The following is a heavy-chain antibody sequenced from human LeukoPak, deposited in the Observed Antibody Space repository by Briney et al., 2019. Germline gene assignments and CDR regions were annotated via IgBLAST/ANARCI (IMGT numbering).Heavy chain of an antibody. CDR1: GFTFSSYS. D-gene: IGHD3-10*01. J-gene: IGHJ4*02. CDR3: ARNPITMVQGVISFDY. CDR2: ISSSSSYI. V-gene: IGHV3-21*01. Sequence: PGGSLRLSCAASGFTFSSYSMNWVRQAPGKGLEWVSSISSSSSYIYYADSVKGRFTISRDNAKNSLFLQMNSLRAEDTAVYYCARNPITMVQGVISFDYWGQGTLVTVSS.